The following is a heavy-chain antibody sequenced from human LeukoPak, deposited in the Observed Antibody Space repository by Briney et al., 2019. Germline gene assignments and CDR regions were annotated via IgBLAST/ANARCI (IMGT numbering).Heavy chain of an antibody. D-gene: IGHD3-22*01. CDR2: INPNSGGT. J-gene: IGHJ4*02. CDR3: ARDSYYDSREVFDY. CDR1: GYTFTGYY. V-gene: IGHV1-2*06. Sequence: GASVKVSCKASGYTFTGYYMHWVRQAPGQGLKWMGRINPNSGGTNYAQKFQGRVTMTRDTSISTTYMELSRLRSDDTAVYYCARDSYYDSREVFDYWGQGTLVTVSS.